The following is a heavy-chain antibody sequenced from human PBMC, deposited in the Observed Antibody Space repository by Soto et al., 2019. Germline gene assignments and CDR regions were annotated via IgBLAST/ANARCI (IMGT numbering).Heavy chain of an antibody. Sequence: SVKVSCKASGGTFSSYTISWVRQAPGQGLEWMGRIIPILGIANYAQKFQGRVTITADKSTSTAYMELSSLRFEDTAVYYCARQTEAPSFDYWGQGTLVTVSS. CDR2: IIPILGIA. V-gene: IGHV1-69*02. CDR1: GGTFSSYT. J-gene: IGHJ4*02. CDR3: ARQTEAPSFDY.